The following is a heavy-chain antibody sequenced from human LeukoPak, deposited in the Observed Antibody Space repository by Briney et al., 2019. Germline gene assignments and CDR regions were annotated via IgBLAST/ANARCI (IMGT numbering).Heavy chain of an antibody. J-gene: IGHJ6*02. CDR3: AKEKYGDYVGYYYYGMDV. Sequence: SVKVSCTASGGTFSSYAISWVRQAPGQGLEWMGGIIPIFGTANYAQKFQGRVTITADESTSTAYMELSSLRSEGTAVYYCAKEKYGDYVGYYYYGMDVWGQGTTVTVSS. CDR1: GGTFSSYA. CDR2: IIPIFGTA. V-gene: IGHV1-69*13. D-gene: IGHD4-17*01.